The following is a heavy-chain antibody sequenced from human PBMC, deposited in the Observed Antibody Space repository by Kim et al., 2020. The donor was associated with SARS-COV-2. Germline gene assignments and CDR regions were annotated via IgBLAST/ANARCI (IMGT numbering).Heavy chain of an antibody. CDR1: GYTFTSYG. CDR2: ISAYNGNT. V-gene: IGHV1-18*01. J-gene: IGHJ6*02. CDR3: GAVAGSAYYYYGMDV. Sequence: ASVKVSCKASGYTFTSYGISWVRQAPGQGLEWMGWISAYNGNTNYAQKLQGRVTMTTDTSTSTAYMELRSLRSDDTAVHYCGAVAGSAYYYYGMDVWGQGTTVTVSS. D-gene: IGHD6-19*01.